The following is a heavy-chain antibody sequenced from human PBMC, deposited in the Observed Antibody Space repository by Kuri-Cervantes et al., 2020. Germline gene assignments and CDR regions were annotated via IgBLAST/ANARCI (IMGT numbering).Heavy chain of an antibody. J-gene: IGHJ4*02. CDR3: ARARDSSGLNTLDY. CDR2: ISSSSSYI. CDR1: GFTFSSYS. V-gene: IGHV3-21*01. D-gene: IGHD3-22*01. Sequence: GGSLRLSCAASGFTFSSYSMNWVRQAPGKGLEWVSSISSSSSYIYYADSVKGRFTISRDNAKNSLYLQMNSLRAEDTAVYYCARARDSSGLNTLDYWGQGTLVTVSS.